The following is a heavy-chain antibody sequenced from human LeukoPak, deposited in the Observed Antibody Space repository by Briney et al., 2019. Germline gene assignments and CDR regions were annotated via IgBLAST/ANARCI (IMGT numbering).Heavy chain of an antibody. CDR2: INHSGST. Sequence: AETLTLTCAVYCGSFSGYYWSGLRQPPGKGLERMGEINHSGSTNYNPSLKSRVTISVDTSKTQFSLKLSSVTAAATAVYYCARDLWFGRNWFDPWGQGTLVTVSS. CDR3: ARDLWFGRNWFDP. V-gene: IGHV4-34*01. CDR1: CGSFSGYY. D-gene: IGHD3-10*01. J-gene: IGHJ5*02.